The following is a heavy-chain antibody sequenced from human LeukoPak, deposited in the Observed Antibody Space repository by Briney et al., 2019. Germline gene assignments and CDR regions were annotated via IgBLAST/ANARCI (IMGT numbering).Heavy chain of an antibody. CDR3: AKGSIAVADVDYFDY. J-gene: IGHJ4*02. D-gene: IGHD6-19*01. Sequence: GGSLRLSCAASGFTFSSYGMHWVRQAPGKGLEWVAVISYDGSNEYYADSVKGRFTISRDNSKNTLYLQMNSLRAEDTAVYYCAKGSIAVADVDYFDYWGQGTLVTVSS. CDR1: GFTFSSYG. CDR2: ISYDGSNE. V-gene: IGHV3-30*18.